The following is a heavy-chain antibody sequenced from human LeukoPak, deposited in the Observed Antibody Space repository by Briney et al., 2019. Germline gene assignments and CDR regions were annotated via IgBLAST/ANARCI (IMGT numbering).Heavy chain of an antibody. D-gene: IGHD2-15*01. Sequence: PSETLSLTCSVSGGSISSYYWSWIRQPPGKGLEWIAYIYYSGSTNYSPSLKSRVTITVDTSKNQFSLKLSSLTAADTAVYYCARHTLEEGYYFDYWGQGTLVTVSS. V-gene: IGHV4-59*08. CDR1: GGSISSYY. CDR2: IYYSGST. J-gene: IGHJ4*02. CDR3: ARHTLEEGYYFDY.